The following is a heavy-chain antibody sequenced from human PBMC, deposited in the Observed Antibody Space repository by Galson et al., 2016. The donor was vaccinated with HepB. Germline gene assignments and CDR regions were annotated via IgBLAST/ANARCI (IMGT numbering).Heavy chain of an antibody. CDR2: ISSSSTSI. D-gene: IGHD5-12*01. Sequence: SLRLSCAASGFTFSTFSMNWVRQAPGRGLQWVSSISSSSTSIYYADSVKGRFTFSRDNAKNSLYLQMNSLRAEDTAVYYCARGRGGYDCSSELDYWGQGALVTVSS. CDR3: ARGRGGYDCSSELDY. CDR1: GFTFSTFS. J-gene: IGHJ4*02. V-gene: IGHV3-21*01.